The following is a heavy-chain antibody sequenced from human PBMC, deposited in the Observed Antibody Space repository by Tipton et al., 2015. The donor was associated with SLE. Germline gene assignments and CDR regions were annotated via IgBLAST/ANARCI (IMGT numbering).Heavy chain of an antibody. Sequence: SLRLSCAASGFTFKNYPMHWVRQAPGKGPEPASAISGDEYDTYYSNSVRGRFSISRDNSKNTLYLHMNSLRAEDTAVYYCAKEGCSSTSCWFDPWGGNPGHRLL. CDR1: GFTFKNYP. CDR2: ISGDEYDT. V-gene: IGHV3-64*01. D-gene: IGHD2-2*01. CDR3: AKEGCSSTSCWFDP. J-gene: IGHJ5*02.